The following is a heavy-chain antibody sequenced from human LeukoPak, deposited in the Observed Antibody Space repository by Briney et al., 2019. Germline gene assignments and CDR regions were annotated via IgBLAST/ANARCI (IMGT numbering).Heavy chain of an antibody. Sequence: SETLSLTCAVHGGSFSGYHWNWIRQSPGKGLEWIGGINDRGRTNYNPSLKSRVTLSVDTSNKQFSLKLSAVTAADTAVYYCARDPTTVITLPYYFDFWGQGTLVTVSS. CDR3: ARDPTTVITLPYYFDF. J-gene: IGHJ4*02. V-gene: IGHV4-34*01. CDR1: GGSFSGYH. CDR2: INDRGRT. D-gene: IGHD4-17*01.